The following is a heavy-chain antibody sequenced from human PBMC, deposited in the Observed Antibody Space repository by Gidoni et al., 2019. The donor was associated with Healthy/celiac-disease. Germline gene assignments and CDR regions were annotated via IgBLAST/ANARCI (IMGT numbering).Heavy chain of an antibody. Sequence: QVQLQQWGAGLLKPSETLSLTCAVYGGFFSGYYWSWIRQPPGKGLEWIGEINHSGSTNYNPSLKSRVTISVDTSKNQFSLKLSSVTAADTAVYYCARGRRTYDFWSGYYSGNYYGMDVWGQGTTVTVSS. J-gene: IGHJ6*02. V-gene: IGHV4-34*01. CDR3: ARGRRTYDFWSGYYSGNYYGMDV. CDR2: INHSGST. D-gene: IGHD3-3*01. CDR1: GGFFSGYY.